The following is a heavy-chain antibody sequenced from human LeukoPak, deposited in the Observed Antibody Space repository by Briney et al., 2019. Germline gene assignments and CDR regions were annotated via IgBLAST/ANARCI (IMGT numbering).Heavy chain of an antibody. CDR3: ARAGIAAGLYYFDY. Sequence: ASVKVSCKASGYTFTSYGISWVRQAPGQGLESMGWISAYNGNTNYAQKLQGRVTMTTDTSTSTAYMELRSLRSDDTAVYYCARAGIAAGLYYFDYWGQGTLVTVSS. CDR1: GYTFTSYG. D-gene: IGHD6-13*01. V-gene: IGHV1-18*01. J-gene: IGHJ4*02. CDR2: ISAYNGNT.